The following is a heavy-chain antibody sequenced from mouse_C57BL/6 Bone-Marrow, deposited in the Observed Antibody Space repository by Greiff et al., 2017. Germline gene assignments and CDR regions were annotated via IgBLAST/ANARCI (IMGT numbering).Heavy chain of an antibody. Sequence: VQLQQSGAELARPGASVKLSCKASGYTFTSYGISWVQQRTGQGLEWIGEIYTRSGNTSYNETCKGKATLTADKSSSTAYMELRSRRSEDASVYYCAITGRAFWGQGTLVTVSA. CDR1: GYTFTSYG. V-gene: IGHV1-81*01. J-gene: IGHJ3*01. CDR2: IYTRSGNT. CDR3: AITGRAF. D-gene: IGHD4-1*01.